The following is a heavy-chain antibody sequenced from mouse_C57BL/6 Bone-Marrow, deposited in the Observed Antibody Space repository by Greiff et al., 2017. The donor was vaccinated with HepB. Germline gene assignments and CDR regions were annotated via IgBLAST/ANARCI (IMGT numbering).Heavy chain of an antibody. CDR1: GFNIKDDY. Sequence: EVKLMESGAELVRPGASVKLSCTASGFNIKDDYMHWVKQRPEQGLEWIGWIDPENGDTEYASKFQGKATITADTSSNTAYLQLSSLTSEDTAVYYCTPAYYSKTWFAYWGQGTLVTVSA. CDR3: TPAYYSKTWFAY. D-gene: IGHD2-5*01. CDR2: IDPENGDT. V-gene: IGHV14-4*01. J-gene: IGHJ3*01.